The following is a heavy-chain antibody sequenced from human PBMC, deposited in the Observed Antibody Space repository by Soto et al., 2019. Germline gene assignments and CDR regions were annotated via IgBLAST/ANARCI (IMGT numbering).Heavy chain of an antibody. CDR2: ISYDGSNK. Sequence: GGSLRLSCAASGFTFSSYAMHWVRQAPGKGLEWVAVISYDGSNKYYADSVEGRFTISRDNSKNTLYLQMNSLRAEDTAVYYCARGDYSNYQGGDYYYGMDVWGQGTTVTVSS. CDR3: ARGDYSNYQGGDYYYGMDV. V-gene: IGHV3-30-3*01. J-gene: IGHJ6*02. CDR1: GFTFSSYA. D-gene: IGHD4-4*01.